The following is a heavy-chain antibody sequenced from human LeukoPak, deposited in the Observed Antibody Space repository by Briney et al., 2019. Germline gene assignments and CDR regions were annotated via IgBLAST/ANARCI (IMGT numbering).Heavy chain of an antibody. J-gene: IGHJ4*02. CDR1: GYTFTSYG. CDR2: IIPIFGTA. V-gene: IGHV1-69*06. Sequence: ASVKVSCKASGYTFTSYGISWVRQAPGQGLEWMGGIIPIFGTANYAQKFQGRVTITADKATNTAYMELSSLRSDDTAVYYCARGGDHYYGSGSYYAKGFDYWGQGTLVTVSS. D-gene: IGHD3-10*01. CDR3: ARGGDHYYGSGSYYAKGFDY.